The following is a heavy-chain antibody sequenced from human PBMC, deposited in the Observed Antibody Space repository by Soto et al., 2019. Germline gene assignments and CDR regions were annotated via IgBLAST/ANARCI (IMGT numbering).Heavy chain of an antibody. Sequence: QVQLVQSGAEVKKPGASVKVSCKASGYTFTSYDINWVRQATGQGLEWMGWMNPNSGNTGYAQKFQGRVTMTRSTSISTAYMELSSLRSEDTAVYYCVRERSAAGTGWFDPWGQGTLVTVSS. CDR2: MNPNSGNT. D-gene: IGHD6-13*01. CDR3: VRERSAAGTGWFDP. J-gene: IGHJ5*02. V-gene: IGHV1-8*01. CDR1: GYTFTSYD.